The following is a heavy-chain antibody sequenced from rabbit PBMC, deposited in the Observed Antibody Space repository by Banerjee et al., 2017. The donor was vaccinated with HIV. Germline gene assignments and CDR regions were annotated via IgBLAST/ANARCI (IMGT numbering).Heavy chain of an antibody. Sequence: QEYLEESGGDLVKPEGSLTLTCTASGFSFSNKYVMCWVRQAPGKGLEWIACINTSSGNTVYATWAKGRFTISRSTSLNTVDLKMTSLTVADTATYFCGRDRDGDAGYGSLALWGPGTLVTVS. CDR3: GRDRDGDAGYGSLAL. CDR2: INTSSGNT. D-gene: IGHD6-1*01. J-gene: IGHJ4*01. CDR1: GFSFSNKYV. V-gene: IGHV1S43*01.